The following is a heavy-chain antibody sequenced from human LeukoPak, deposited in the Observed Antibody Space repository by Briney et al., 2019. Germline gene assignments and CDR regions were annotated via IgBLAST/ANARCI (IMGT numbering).Heavy chain of an antibody. CDR2: IYSGGPT. CDR3: ARDRPGGIGVVIPFDP. J-gene: IGHJ5*02. D-gene: IGHD3-3*01. V-gene: IGHV3-53*01. Sequence: GGSLTPSCAASGLTVVNNYMGWVRQAPGKGLEWVSIIYSGGPTYYADSVRGRFTISRDNSKNTLYLQMNSLTVDDTAVYYCARDRPGGIGVVIPFDPWGQGTLVTVSS. CDR1: GLTVVNNY.